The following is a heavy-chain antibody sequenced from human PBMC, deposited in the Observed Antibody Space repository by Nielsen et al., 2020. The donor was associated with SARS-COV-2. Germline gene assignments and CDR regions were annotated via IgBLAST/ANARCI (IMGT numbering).Heavy chain of an antibody. D-gene: IGHD3-10*01. J-gene: IGHJ6*02. Sequence: WIRQPPGKGLEWVSSISSSSSYIYYADSVKGRFTISRDNAKNSLYLQMNSLRAEDTAVYYCTREDITMVRGVISYGMDVWGQGTTVTVSS. CDR2: ISSSSSYI. V-gene: IGHV3-21*03. CDR3: TREDITMVRGVISYGMDV.